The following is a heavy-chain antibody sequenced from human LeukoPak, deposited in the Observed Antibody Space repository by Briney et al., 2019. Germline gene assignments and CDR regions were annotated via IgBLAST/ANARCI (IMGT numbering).Heavy chain of an antibody. V-gene: IGHV1-8*01. J-gene: IGHJ5*02. CDR2: MNPNSGNT. D-gene: IGHD2-15*01. CDR3: ARGRRRRYCSGGSCSNWFDP. CDR1: GYTFTSYD. Sequence: PLASVKVSCKASGYTFTSYDINWVRQATGQGLEWMGWMNPNSGNTGYAQKFQGRVTMTRNTSISTAYMELSSLRSEDTAVYYCARGRRRRYCSGGSCSNWFDPWGQGTLVTVSS.